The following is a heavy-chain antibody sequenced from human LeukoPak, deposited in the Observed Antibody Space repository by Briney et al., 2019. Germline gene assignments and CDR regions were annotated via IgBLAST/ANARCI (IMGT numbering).Heavy chain of an antibody. D-gene: IGHD6-19*01. J-gene: IGHJ5*02. CDR2: ISSSGSTI. CDR3: ARGIEQWLAWYNWFDP. CDR1: GFTFSDYY. Sequence: NPGGSLRLSCAASGFTFSDYYMSWIRQAPGKGLEWVSYISSSGSTIYYADSVKGRFTISRDNAKNSLYLQMNSLRAEDTAVYYCARGIEQWLAWYNWFDPWGQGTLVTVSS. V-gene: IGHV3-11*04.